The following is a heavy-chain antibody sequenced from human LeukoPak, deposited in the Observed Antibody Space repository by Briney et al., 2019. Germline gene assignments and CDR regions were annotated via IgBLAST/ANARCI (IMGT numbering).Heavy chain of an antibody. CDR1: GGSISTYY. J-gene: IGHJ4*02. CDR3: ARVTGYMIEDYFDY. Sequence: PSETLSLTCTLSGGSISTYYWSWVRQPPGKGLEWIGYIYYTGSTDYNPSLKSRVTMSVDTSKNQFSLKLSSVTAADTAVYYCARVTGYMIEDYFDYWGQGTLVTVSS. D-gene: IGHD3-22*01. CDR2: IYYTGST. V-gene: IGHV4-59*01.